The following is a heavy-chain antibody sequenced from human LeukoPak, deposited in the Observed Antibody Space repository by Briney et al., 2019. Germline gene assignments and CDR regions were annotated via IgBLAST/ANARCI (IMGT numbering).Heavy chain of an antibody. D-gene: IGHD2-2*01. Sequence: ASVKVSCKASGYTFTSYDINWVRQATGQGLEWMGWMNPNSGNTGYAQKFQGRVTTTRNTSISTAYMELSSLRSEDTAVYYCARDVFRGVVPAGWFDPWGQGTLVTVSS. CDR2: MNPNSGNT. CDR3: ARDVFRGVVPAGWFDP. V-gene: IGHV1-8*01. J-gene: IGHJ5*02. CDR1: GYTFTSYD.